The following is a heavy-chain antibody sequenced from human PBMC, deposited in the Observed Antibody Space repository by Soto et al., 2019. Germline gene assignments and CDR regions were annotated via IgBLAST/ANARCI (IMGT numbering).Heavy chain of an antibody. CDR2: ISWNRDTI. V-gene: IGHV3-9*01. CDR3: AASRSGSYYNPLGY. D-gene: IGHD3-10*01. Sequence: DVQLVESGGGLVQPGRSLRLSCAASGFTFDHYAIHWVRQAPGKGLEWVSGISWNRDTIGYVDSVKGRFTISRDSAKNSLYLQMDSLRPEDTALYYCAASRSGSYYNPLGYWGQGTLVAVSS. CDR1: GFTFDHYA. J-gene: IGHJ4*02.